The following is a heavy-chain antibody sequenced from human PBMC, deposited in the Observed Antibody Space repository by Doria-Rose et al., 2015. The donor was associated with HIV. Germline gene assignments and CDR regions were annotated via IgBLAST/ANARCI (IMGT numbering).Heavy chain of an antibody. Sequence: QESGSVLVKPTETLTLTCTVSGVSLSSPGMGVSWIRQPPGRALEWLANIFSDDERSYKTSLKSRLTISRGTSKSQVVLTVTDMDPVDTATYYCARIKSSRWYHKYYFDFWGQGTLVIVSA. V-gene: IGHV2-26*01. CDR3: ARIKSSRWYHKYYFDF. CDR1: GVSLSSPGMG. CDR2: IFSDDER. J-gene: IGHJ4*02. D-gene: IGHD6-13*01.